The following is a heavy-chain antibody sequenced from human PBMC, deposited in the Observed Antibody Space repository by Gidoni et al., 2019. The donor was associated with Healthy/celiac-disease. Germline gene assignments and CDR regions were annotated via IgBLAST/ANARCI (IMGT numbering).Heavy chain of an antibody. CDR2: ISGSGGST. CDR3: AKDDTIFGVVITSLGDY. D-gene: IGHD3-3*01. V-gene: IGHV3-23*01. J-gene: IGHJ4*02. CDR1: GFTFSSYA. Sequence: EVQLLESGGGLVQPGGSLRLSCAASGFTFSSYAMRWVRQAPGKGLEWVSAISGSGGSTYYADSVKGRFTISRDNSKNTLYLQMNSLRAEDTAVYYCAKDDTIFGVVITSLGDYWGQGTLVTVSS.